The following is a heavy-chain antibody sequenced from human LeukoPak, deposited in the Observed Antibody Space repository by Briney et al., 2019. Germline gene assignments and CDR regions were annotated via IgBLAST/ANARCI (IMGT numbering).Heavy chain of an antibody. CDR1: GGSISSYY. V-gene: IGHV4-4*07. J-gene: IGHJ4*02. Sequence: PSETLSLTCTVSGGSISSYYWSWIRQPAGKGLEWIGRIYTSGSTNYNPSLKSRVTMSVDTSKNQSSLKLSSVTAADTAVYYCARDAESSSGWIIFDYWGQGTLVTVSS. D-gene: IGHD6-19*01. CDR3: ARDAESSSGWIIFDY. CDR2: IYTSGST.